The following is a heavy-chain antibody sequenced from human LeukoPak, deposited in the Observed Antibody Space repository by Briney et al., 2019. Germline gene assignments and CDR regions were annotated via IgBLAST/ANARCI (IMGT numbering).Heavy chain of an antibody. CDR1: GGTFSSYA. CDR2: IIPILGIA. J-gene: IGHJ4*02. Sequence: SVKVSCKASGGTFSSYAISWVRQAPGQGLEWMGRIIPILGIANYAQKFQERVTITRDISTSTAYMELSSLGSEDTAVYYCAADYYDSSGYYPFDYWGQGTLVTVSS. CDR3: AADYYDSSGYYPFDY. D-gene: IGHD3-22*01. V-gene: IGHV1-69*04.